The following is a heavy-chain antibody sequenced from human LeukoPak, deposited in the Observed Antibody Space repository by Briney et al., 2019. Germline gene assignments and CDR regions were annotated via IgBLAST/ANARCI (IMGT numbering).Heavy chain of an antibody. V-gene: IGHV4-59*01. CDR1: GGSIANYY. CDR2: IYKSGNT. D-gene: IGHD2/OR15-2a*01. J-gene: IGHJ4*02. CDR3: ARGSRNSVDY. Sequence: SETLSLTCTVTGGSIANYYWTWIRQSPGKGLEGIGYIYKSGNTNYNPSLKSRVTISVDTSKNQFSLDLNSVTAADTAVYYCARGSRNSVDYWGQGTLVTVSS.